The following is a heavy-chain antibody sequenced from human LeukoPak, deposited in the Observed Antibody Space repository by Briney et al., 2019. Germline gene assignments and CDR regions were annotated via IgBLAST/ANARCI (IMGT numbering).Heavy chain of an antibody. J-gene: IGHJ4*02. CDR1: GLTFINFG. D-gene: IGHD3-22*01. Sequence: GGSLRLSCAASGLTFINFGMTWVRQAPGKGLEWVSVIYSGRSTYYPDSVKGRFIISRDNSKNTLYLQMNSLRAEDTAVYYCARGYYDNSGYLYYWGQGTLVTVSS. CDR2: IYSGRST. V-gene: IGHV3-66*01. CDR3: ARGYYDNSGYLYY.